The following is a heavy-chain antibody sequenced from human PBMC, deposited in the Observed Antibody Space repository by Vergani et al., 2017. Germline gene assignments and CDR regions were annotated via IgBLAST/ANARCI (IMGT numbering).Heavy chain of an antibody. CDR2: IYSGGST. D-gene: IGHD1-14*01. CDR1: GFTVSSNY. CDR3: ARGPMGTFDYYYYMDV. Sequence: EVQLVESGGGLVQPGGSLRLSCASSGFTVSSNYMSWVRQAPGKGLEWVSLIYSGGSTYYADSVKGRFTISRHNSKNTLYLQMNSLRAEDTAVYYCARGPMGTFDYYYYMDVWGKGTTVTVSS. J-gene: IGHJ6*03. V-gene: IGHV3-53*04.